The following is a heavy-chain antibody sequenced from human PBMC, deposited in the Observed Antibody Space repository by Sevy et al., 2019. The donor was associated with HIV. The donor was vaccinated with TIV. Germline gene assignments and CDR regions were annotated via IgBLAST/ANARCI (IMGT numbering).Heavy chain of an antibody. D-gene: IGHD1-26*01. J-gene: IGHJ6*02. CDR1: GFTFSSYS. Sequence: GGSLRLSCAASGFTFSSYSMNWVRQAPGKGLEWVSSISSSSSYIYYADSVKGRFTISGDNAKNSLYLQMNSLRAEDTAVYYCARDYFSGSYYLYYYYGMDVWGQGTTVTVSS. CDR2: ISSSSSYI. V-gene: IGHV3-21*01. CDR3: ARDYFSGSYYLYYYYGMDV.